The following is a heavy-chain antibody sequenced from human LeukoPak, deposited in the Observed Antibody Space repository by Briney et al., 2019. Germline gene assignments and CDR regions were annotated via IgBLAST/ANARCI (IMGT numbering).Heavy chain of an antibody. CDR2: INPNSGGT. CDR3: ARGRYGSGPADY. V-gene: IGHV1-2*06. Sequence: SVKVSCKASGYTFTGYYMHWVRQAPGQGLEWMGRINPNSGGTNYAQKFQGRVTMTRGTSISTAYMELSRLRSDDTAVYYCARGRYGSGPADYWGQGTLVTVSS. D-gene: IGHD3-10*01. J-gene: IGHJ4*02. CDR1: GYTFTGYY.